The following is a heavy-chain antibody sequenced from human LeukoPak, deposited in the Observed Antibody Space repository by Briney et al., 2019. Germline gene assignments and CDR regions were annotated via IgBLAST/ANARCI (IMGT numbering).Heavy chain of an antibody. CDR2: INPNSGGT. CDR3: ARERLMTKWFDP. V-gene: IGHV1-2*02. Sequence: ASVKVSCKASGYTFTGYYMHWVRQAPGQGLEWMGWINPNSGGTNFAQKFQGRVTMTRDTSISTAYMELSRLRSDDTAVYYCARERLMTKWFDPWGQGTLVTVSS. J-gene: IGHJ5*02. D-gene: IGHD2-8*01. CDR1: GYTFTGYY.